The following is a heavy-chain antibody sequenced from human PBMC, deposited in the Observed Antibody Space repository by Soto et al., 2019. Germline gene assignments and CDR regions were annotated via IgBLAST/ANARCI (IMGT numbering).Heavy chain of an antibody. CDR3: TTAPGYYDSSSYYHVANY. Sequence: GGSLRLSCAASGFTFSSYAMSWVRQAPGKGLEWVSAISGSGGSTYYADSVKGRFTISRDNSKNTLYLQMNSLKTEDTAVYYCTTAPGYYDSSSYYHVANYWGQGTLVTVSS. CDR2: ISGSGGST. V-gene: IGHV3-23*01. CDR1: GFTFSSYA. D-gene: IGHD3-22*01. J-gene: IGHJ4*02.